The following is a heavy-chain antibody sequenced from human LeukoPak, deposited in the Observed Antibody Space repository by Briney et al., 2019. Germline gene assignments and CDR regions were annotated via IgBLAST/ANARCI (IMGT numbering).Heavy chain of an antibody. Sequence: PSETLSLTCTVSGASISSYYWSWIRQPAGKALEWIGRIYVTGSTTYNPSLESRVTMSLDTSKNHFSLKLRSVTAADTAVYYCVRAYYSTSFYPFWGQGALVTVSS. CDR2: IYVTGST. CDR3: VRAYYSTSFYPF. J-gene: IGHJ4*02. D-gene: IGHD6-6*01. V-gene: IGHV4-4*07. CDR1: GASISSYY.